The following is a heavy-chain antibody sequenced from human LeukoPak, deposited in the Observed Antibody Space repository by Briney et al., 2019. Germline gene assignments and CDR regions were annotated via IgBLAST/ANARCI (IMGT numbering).Heavy chain of an antibody. CDR1: GFTFSTYE. V-gene: IGHV3-48*03. CDR3: ARDPCGADCHDEYFQY. D-gene: IGHD2-21*02. CDR2: IGSSGSNI. J-gene: IGHJ1*01. Sequence: GGSLRLSCEASGFTFSTYEMNWVRQTPGKGLEWVSCIGSSGSNIYYADSVKGRFTISRDNGKNSLYLHMNSLRAEDTAVYYCARDPCGADCHDEYFQYWVQGSLVTVSS.